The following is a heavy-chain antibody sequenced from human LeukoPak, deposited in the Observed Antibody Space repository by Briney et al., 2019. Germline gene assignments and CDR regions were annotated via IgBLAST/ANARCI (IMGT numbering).Heavy chain of an antibody. Sequence: GSSVKASCKASGGTFSTYAISWVRQAPGQGLEWMGGSIPIFGTTNFAQRFQGRVTMTTDESTKTAYMELNNLTSEDRAVYYCATVDSWGLPRDYWGQGTLVIVSS. CDR1: GGTFSTYA. CDR3: ATVDSWGLPRDY. J-gene: IGHJ4*02. V-gene: IGHV1-69*05. D-gene: IGHD3-16*01. CDR2: SIPIFGTT.